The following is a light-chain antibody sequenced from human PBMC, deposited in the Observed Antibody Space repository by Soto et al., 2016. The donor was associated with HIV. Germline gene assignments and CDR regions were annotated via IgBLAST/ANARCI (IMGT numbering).Light chain of an antibody. V-gene: IGKV1-39*01. CDR2: GAT. Sequence: DIQLTQSPTSLSPFIRERVTITCRASQNIGTRLHWYQEKPGEAPKLLIYGATTLQSGVPSRFSGSGSGTDFTLTISSLQPEDVATYYCQKYNSAPXTFGPGTKVDIK. J-gene: IGKJ3*01. CDR1: QNIGTR. CDR3: QKYNSAPXT.